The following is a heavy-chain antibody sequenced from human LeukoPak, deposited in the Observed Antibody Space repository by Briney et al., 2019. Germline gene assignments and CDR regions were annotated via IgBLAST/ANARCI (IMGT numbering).Heavy chain of an antibody. J-gene: IGHJ4*02. V-gene: IGHV3-53*01. CDR1: GFTVSSNS. CDR3: ARRAGAYSHPYDY. CDR2: IYSGTI. D-gene: IGHD4/OR15-4a*01. Sequence: PGGSLRLSCTVSGFTVSSNSMSWVRQAPGKGLEWVSFIYSGTIHYSDSVKGRFTISRDNSKNTLYLQMNSLSAEDTAVYYCARRAGAYSHPYDYWGQGTLVTVSS.